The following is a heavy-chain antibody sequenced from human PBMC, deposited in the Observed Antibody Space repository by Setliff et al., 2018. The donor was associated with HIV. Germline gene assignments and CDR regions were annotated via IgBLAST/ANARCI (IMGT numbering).Heavy chain of an antibody. V-gene: IGHV1-69*10. Sequence: ASVKVSCKASGGTFTNSAIGWVRQAPGQGLEWMGAIVPILGIANSAQKFQGRVTITTDESTNTAYMELSGLRSEDTAVYYCARIPTGGAFDIWGQGTVVTVSS. J-gene: IGHJ3*02. CDR3: ARIPTGGAFDI. CDR2: IVPILGIA. CDR1: GGTFTNSA. D-gene: IGHD7-27*01.